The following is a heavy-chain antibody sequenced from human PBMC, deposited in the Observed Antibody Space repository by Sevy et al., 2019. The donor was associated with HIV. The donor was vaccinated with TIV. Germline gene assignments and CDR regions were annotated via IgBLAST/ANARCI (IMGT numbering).Heavy chain of an antibody. CDR2: IYTSGST. V-gene: IGHV4-4*07. D-gene: IGHD2-2*01. CDR1: GGSISSYY. J-gene: IGHJ6*02. Sequence: SETLSLTCTVSGGSISSYYWSWIRQPAGKGLEWIGRIYTSGSTNYNPSLKSRVTMSVDTSKNQFSLKLSSVTAADTAMYYCARGSPVVPAAMLYYYYYGMDVWGQGTTVTVSS. CDR3: ARGSPVVPAAMLYYYYYGMDV.